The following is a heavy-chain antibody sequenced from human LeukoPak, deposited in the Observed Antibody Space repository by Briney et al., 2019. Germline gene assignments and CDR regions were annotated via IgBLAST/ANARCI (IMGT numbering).Heavy chain of an antibody. J-gene: IGHJ6*03. CDR1: GFTFSSHD. CDR2: ISYDGGKK. CDR3: ARQKSKRIYYSSMDI. Sequence: GGSLRLSCAASGFTFSSHDMHWVRQAPGKGLEWVAVISYDGGKKNYADSVKGRFTISRDNAKNTLYMQMNSLRAEDTAVYYCARQKSKRIYYSSMDIWGKGTPVTVSS. V-gene: IGHV3-30*03.